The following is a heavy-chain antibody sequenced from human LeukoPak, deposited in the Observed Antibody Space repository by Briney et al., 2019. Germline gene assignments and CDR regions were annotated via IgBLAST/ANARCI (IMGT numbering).Heavy chain of an antibody. CDR1: GFTFSSYA. J-gene: IGHJ4*02. CDR2: ISYDGSNK. D-gene: IGHD1-26*01. Sequence: GRSLRLSCAASGFTFSSYAMHWVRQAPGKGLEWVAVISYDGSNKYYADSVKGRFTISRDNSKNTLYLQMNSLRAEDTAVYYCAKEGDYSGSPDTDYWGQGTLVTVSS. V-gene: IGHV3-30-3*01. CDR3: AKEGDYSGSPDTDY.